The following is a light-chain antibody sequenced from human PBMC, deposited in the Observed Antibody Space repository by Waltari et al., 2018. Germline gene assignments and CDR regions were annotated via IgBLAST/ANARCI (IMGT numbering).Light chain of an antibody. CDR3: SSQSSNNVVL. CDR1: SSDVGSYNS. J-gene: IGLJ3*02. V-gene: IGLV2-14*03. Sequence: QSALTQPASVSGSRGQSITISCTGISSDVGSYNSVSWYQDHPGQGPKVIIYDVSDRPSGVSARFSGSKSGNTASLTISGLQAEDEADYYCSSQSSNNVVLFGGGTKVTVL. CDR2: DVS.